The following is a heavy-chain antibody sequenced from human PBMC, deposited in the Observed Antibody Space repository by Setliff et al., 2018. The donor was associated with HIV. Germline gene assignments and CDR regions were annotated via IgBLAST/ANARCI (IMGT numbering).Heavy chain of an antibody. Sequence: PGGSMSLSCAASGFTFNKAWMNWVRQAPGKGLEWVGRIKSKPDGGTTDYAAPVKGGFTISIDDSKTTLYLQMNSLKTEDSAVYYSTTLVGANHWHDAFDIWGQGTMVTVSS. CDR2: IKSKPDGGTT. D-gene: IGHD1-26*01. CDR3: TTLVGANHWHDAFDI. J-gene: IGHJ3*02. CDR1: GFTFNKAW. V-gene: IGHV3-15*07.